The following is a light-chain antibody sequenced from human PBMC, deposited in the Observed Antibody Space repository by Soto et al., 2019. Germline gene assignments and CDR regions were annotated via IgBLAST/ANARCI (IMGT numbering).Light chain of an antibody. Sequence: QSALTQPPSASGSPGQSVTISCTGTSSDVGAYKYVSWYQQYPGKAPKLMIYEVSKRPSGVPDRFSGSKSGNTASLTVSGLQAEDESDYYCTSYVGSNIWFFCGGTKLTVL. CDR1: SSDVGAYKY. CDR3: TSYVGSNIWF. CDR2: EVS. J-gene: IGLJ2*01. V-gene: IGLV2-8*01.